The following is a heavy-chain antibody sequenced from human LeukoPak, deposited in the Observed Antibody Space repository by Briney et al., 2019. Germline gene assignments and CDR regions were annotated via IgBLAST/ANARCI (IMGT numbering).Heavy chain of an antibody. J-gene: IGHJ4*02. V-gene: IGHV3-21*01. Sequence: GGSLRLSCAASGFTFSSYSMNWVRQAPGKGLEWVSSISSSSSYIYYADSVKGRFTISRDNAKNSLYLQMNSLRAEDTAVYYCARDKSFRGATGYYFDYWGQGTLVTVSS. D-gene: IGHD1-26*01. CDR2: ISSSSSYI. CDR3: ARDKSFRGATGYYFDY. CDR1: GFTFSSYS.